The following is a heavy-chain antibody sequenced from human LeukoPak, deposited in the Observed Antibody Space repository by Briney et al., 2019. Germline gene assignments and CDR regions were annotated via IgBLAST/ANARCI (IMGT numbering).Heavy chain of an antibody. CDR2: INPNSGGT. CDR1: GYTFTGYY. V-gene: IGHV1-2*02. Sequence: ASVKVSCKASGYTFTGYYMHWVRQAPGQGLEWMGWINPNSGGTNYAQKFQGRVTMTRDTSIGTAYMELSRLRSDDTAVYYCARDRGFYCSSTSCYLFDNWGQGTLVTVSS. D-gene: IGHD2-2*01. J-gene: IGHJ4*02. CDR3: ARDRGFYCSSTSCYLFDN.